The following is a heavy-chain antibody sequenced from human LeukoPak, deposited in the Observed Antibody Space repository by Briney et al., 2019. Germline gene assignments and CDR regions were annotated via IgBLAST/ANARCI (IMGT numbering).Heavy chain of an antibody. D-gene: IGHD1-26*01. V-gene: IGHV3-23*01. CDR2: ITDSGAGT. CDR3: AKSYSGSYYVIDY. CDR1: GFTFNIYA. Sequence: GGSLRLSCVASGFTFNIYAMSWVRQAPGKGLQWVSAITDSGAGTYYADSVKGRFTISRDNSRNTLYLQMNSLRVEDTAVYYCAKSYSGSYYVIDYWGQGTLVTVSS. J-gene: IGHJ4*02.